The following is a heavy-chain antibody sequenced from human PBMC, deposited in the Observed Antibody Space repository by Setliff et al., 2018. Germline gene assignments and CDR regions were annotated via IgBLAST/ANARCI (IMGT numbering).Heavy chain of an antibody. D-gene: IGHD3-3*01. CDR3: ARVYDFWSGYYVDY. Sequence: ASVKVSCKASGYTFTNYAIHWVRQAPGQRLEWMGWINAGNGNTKYSQKFQGRVTITADESTSTAYMELSSLRSEDTAVYYCARVYDFWSGYYVDYWGQGTLVTVSS. J-gene: IGHJ4*02. CDR1: GYTFTNYA. V-gene: IGHV1-3*01. CDR2: INAGNGNT.